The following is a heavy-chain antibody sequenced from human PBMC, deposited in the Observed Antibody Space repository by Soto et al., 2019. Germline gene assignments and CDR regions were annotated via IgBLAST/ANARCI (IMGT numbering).Heavy chain of an antibody. CDR3: AKDYCSSTSCYEYYFDY. D-gene: IGHD2-2*01. CDR2: ISGSGGST. Sequence: GGSLRLSCAASGFTFSSYAMSWVRQAPGKGLEWVSAISGSGGSTYYADSVKGRFTISRDNSKNTLYLQMNSLRAEDTAVYYCAKDYCSSTSCYEYYFDYWGQGTLVTVSS. CDR1: GFTFSSYA. J-gene: IGHJ4*02. V-gene: IGHV3-23*01.